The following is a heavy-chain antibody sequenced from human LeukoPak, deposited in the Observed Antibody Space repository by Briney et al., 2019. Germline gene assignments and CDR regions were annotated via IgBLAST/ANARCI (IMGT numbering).Heavy chain of an antibody. V-gene: IGHV1-2*02. CDR1: GYTFTDYF. CDR3: ARGSSDWYVWFDP. Sequence: ASVKVSCKASGYTFTDYFMHWVRQAPGQGPEWMGWINPNSGGTSYAQKFEGRVTMTRDTSISTAYMELSRLRSDDTALYYCARGSSDWYVWFDPWGQGTLVTVSS. CDR2: INPNSGGT. J-gene: IGHJ5*02. D-gene: IGHD6-19*01.